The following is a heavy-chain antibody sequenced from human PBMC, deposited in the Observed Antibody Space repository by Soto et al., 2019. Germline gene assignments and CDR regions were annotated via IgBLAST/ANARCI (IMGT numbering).Heavy chain of an antibody. CDR1: DESMSSSNL. CDR2: AHHSGST. V-gene: IGHV4-4*02. Sequence: SETMSLTSTVSDESMSSSNLWNWVRQPPGKGLEWIGEAHHSGSTYYNPSLKSRVTISVDRSKNQFSLKLSSVTAEETAVYYCSTAPGPYWGQGTPVTVS. J-gene: IGHJ4*02. D-gene: IGHD2-21*02. CDR3: STAPGPY.